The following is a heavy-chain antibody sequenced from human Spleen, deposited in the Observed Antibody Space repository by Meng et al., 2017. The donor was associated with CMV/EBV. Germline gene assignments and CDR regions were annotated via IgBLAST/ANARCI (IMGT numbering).Heavy chain of an antibody. CDR2: INPSGST. CDR3: AGCRYGSGSYDYYGMDV. J-gene: IGHJ6*02. CDR1: GGSFSGYF. Sequence: SETLSLTCAVYGGSFSGYFWSWIRQPPGKGLEWIGEINPSGSTNYNPSLKSRVTISVDTSKNQFSLKLSSVTAADTAVYYCAGCRYGSGSYDYYGMDVWGQGTTVTVSS. D-gene: IGHD3-10*01. V-gene: IGHV4-34*01.